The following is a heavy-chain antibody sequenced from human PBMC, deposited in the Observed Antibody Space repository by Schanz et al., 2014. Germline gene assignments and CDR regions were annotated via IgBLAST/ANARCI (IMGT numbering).Heavy chain of an antibody. V-gene: IGHV3-NL1*01. CDR2: ISDRGDGT. Sequence: HVQLVESGGGVVQPGGSLRLSCAASGFTFSAFGMHWVRQAPGKGLEWVSGISDRGDGTNYGDSVRGRFTISRDNSRNTVYLQMNNVGVDDTATYYCVKTDAGWRFDYWGQGTLVIVSS. CDR1: GFTFSAFG. J-gene: IGHJ4*02. D-gene: IGHD6-19*01. CDR3: VKTDAGWRFDY.